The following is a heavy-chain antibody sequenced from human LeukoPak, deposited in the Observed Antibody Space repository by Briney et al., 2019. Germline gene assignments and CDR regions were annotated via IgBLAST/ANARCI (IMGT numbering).Heavy chain of an antibody. Sequence: GGSLRLSCAASGFTFSDYGLHWVRQAPGKGLEWVAVMSYDGSNKYYADSVRGRFTISRDNSKNTLYPQMNSLRAEDTAVYYCAKDLDYFTQYAFDIWGQGTMVTVSS. CDR3: AKDLDYFTQYAFDI. CDR1: GFTFSDYG. CDR2: MSYDGSNK. D-gene: IGHD2/OR15-2a*01. V-gene: IGHV3-30*18. J-gene: IGHJ3*02.